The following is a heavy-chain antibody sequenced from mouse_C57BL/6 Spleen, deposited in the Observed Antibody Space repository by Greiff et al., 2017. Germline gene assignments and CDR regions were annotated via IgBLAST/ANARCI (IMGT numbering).Heavy chain of an antibody. D-gene: IGHD1-1*01. CDR2: IYPGDGDT. CDR3: ARKRILRSDWYFDG. J-gene: IGHJ1*03. CDR1: GYAFSSYW. V-gene: IGHV1-80*01. Sequence: VQLQQSGAELVKPGASVKISCKASGYAFSSYWMNWVKQRPGKGLEWIGQIYPGDGDTNYNGKFKGKATLTADKSSSTAYMQLSSLTSEDSAVYFCARKRILRSDWYFDGWGTGTTVTVSS.